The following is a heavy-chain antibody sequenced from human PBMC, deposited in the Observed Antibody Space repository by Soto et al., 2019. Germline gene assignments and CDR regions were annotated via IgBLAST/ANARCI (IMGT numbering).Heavy chain of an antibody. V-gene: IGHV1-69*01. CDR2: IIPIFGTA. Sequence: QVQLVQSGAEVKKTGSSVKVSCKASGGTFSSYAISWVRQAPGQGLEWMGGIIPIFGTANYAQKFQGRVTITADESTSTAYMELSSLRSEDTAVYYCARTPGYSSGWNNWYFDLWGRGTLVTVSS. CDR1: GGTFSSYA. J-gene: IGHJ2*01. D-gene: IGHD6-19*01. CDR3: ARTPGYSSGWNNWYFDL.